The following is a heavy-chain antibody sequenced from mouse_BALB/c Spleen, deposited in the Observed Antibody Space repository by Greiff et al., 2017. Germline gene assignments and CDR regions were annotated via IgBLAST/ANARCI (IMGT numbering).Heavy chain of an antibody. V-gene: IGHV1-80*01. J-gene: IGHJ3*01. CDR2: IYPGDGDT. Sequence: VNVVESGAELVRPGSSVKISCKASGYAFSSYWMNWVKQRPGQGLEWIGQIYPGDGDTNYNGKFKGKATLTADKSSSTAYMQLSSLTSEDSAVYFCARYGGYDGAWFAYWGQGTLVTVSA. CDR3: ARYGGYDGAWFAY. CDR1: GYAFSSYW. D-gene: IGHD2-2*01.